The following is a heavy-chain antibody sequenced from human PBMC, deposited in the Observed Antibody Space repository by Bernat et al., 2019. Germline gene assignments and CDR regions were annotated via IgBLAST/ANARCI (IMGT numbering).Heavy chain of an antibody. J-gene: IGHJ4*02. V-gene: IGHV3-23*01. D-gene: IGHD3-16*01. Sequence: DVQLMESGGDLVQPGGSLRLSCAASGFTFSDSGMSWVRLPPGKGLEWVSTISSDGENTSYAGSVQGRFTSSRDNSQSTLYLQMDSLRAEDAAIYYCGKVSAPYFDYWGKGALVTVSS. CDR2: ISSDGENT. CDR3: GKVSAPYFDY. CDR1: GFTFSDSG.